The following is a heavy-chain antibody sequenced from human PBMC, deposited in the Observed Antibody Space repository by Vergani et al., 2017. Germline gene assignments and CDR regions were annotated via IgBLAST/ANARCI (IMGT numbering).Heavy chain of an antibody. CDR3: ARGGKPYAFDI. CDR1: GGSFSGYY. CDR2: INHSGST. Sequence: QVQLQQCGAGLLKPSETLSLTCAVYGGSFSGYYWSWIRQPPGKGLEWIGEINHSGSTNYNPSLKSRVTISVDTSKNQFSLKLSSVTAADTAVYYCARGGKPYAFDIWGQGTMVTVSS. J-gene: IGHJ3*02. D-gene: IGHD1-14*01. V-gene: IGHV4-34*01.